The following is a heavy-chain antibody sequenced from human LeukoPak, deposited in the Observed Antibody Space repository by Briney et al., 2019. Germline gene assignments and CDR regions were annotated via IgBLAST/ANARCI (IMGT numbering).Heavy chain of an antibody. CDR1: GGTFSSYA. V-gene: IGHV1-69*06. CDR3: AKNARVRRVVKDLFES. D-gene: IGHD3-10*01. CDR2: IIPIFGTA. J-gene: IGHJ4*02. Sequence: SVKVSCKASGGTFSSYAISWVRQAPGQGLEWMGGIIPIFGTANYAQKFQGRVAITADKSTSTAYMELSSLRSDDTAVYYCAKNARVRRVVKDLFESWGQGTLVTVSS.